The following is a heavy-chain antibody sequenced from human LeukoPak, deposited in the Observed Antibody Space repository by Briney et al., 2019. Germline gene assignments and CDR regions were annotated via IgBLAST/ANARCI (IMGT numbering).Heavy chain of an antibody. CDR1: GFTFSSYA. CDR2: ISSDGGNT. CDR3: VAHPGGAIDV. V-gene: IGHV3-23*01. Sequence: PGGSLRLSCAASGFTFSSYAMSWVRQAPGKGLEWVSAISSDGGNTYYADSVKGRFTIFRDNSKNTLYVYMSNLSAGDTAIYYCVAHPGGAIDVWGQGTVVTVSS. J-gene: IGHJ3*01. D-gene: IGHD3-10*01.